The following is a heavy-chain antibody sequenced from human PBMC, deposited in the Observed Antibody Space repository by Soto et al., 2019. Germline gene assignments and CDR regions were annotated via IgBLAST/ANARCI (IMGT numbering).Heavy chain of an antibody. Sequence: QITLKESGPTLVKPTQTLTLTCTFSGFSLSTSGVGVGWIRQPPGKALEWLALIYWDDDKRYSPSLKSRLTITKDTSKNQLALTMPNMHPVDTATYYCAHSPTLTIFGVVTWFDPWGQGTLVTVSS. CDR1: GFSLSTSGVG. D-gene: IGHD3-3*01. CDR2: IYWDDDK. J-gene: IGHJ5*02. CDR3: AHSPTLTIFGVVTWFDP. V-gene: IGHV2-5*02.